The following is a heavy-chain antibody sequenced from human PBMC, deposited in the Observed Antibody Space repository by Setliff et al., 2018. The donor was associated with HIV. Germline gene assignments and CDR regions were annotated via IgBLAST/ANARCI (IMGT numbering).Heavy chain of an antibody. CDR1: GDSISSYF. J-gene: IGHJ5*02. CDR2: IDSSGTT. Sequence: SETLSLTCTVSGDSISSYFWSWIRQSAGRGLEWIGRIDSSGTTDYKPSLKGRVAISVDTSRNQFSLRVTSVTAADTAVYFCARDRHSSGLGSYGPWGPGILVTVSS. CDR3: ARDRHSSGLGSYGP. D-gene: IGHD3-10*01. V-gene: IGHV4-4*07.